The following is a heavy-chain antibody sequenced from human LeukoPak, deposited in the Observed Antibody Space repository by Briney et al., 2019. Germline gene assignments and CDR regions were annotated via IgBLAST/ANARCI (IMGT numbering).Heavy chain of an antibody. V-gene: IGHV3-30-3*01. CDR3: AKDVGVVPAALVDY. Sequence: GGSLRLSCAASGFSFSSYAMNWVRQAPGNGLEWLAVMSYDGGGKKYADSVKGRFTISRDNSQNTLYLQMDSLRAEDTAVYYCAKDVGVVPAALVDYWGQGTLVTVSS. CDR1: GFSFSSYA. CDR2: MSYDGGGK. J-gene: IGHJ4*02. D-gene: IGHD2-2*01.